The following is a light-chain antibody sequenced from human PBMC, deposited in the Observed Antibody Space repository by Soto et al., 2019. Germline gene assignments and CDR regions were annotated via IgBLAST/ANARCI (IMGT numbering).Light chain of an antibody. CDR2: AAS. CDR3: VQHHTYPYT. Sequence: DLQMTQSPSSLSASVGDRVTITCRASQGIGNNLGWFQQKVGRAPKRLIYAASSLEGGVPFRFSGSGSGTEFTRTISRLLPEDFATYYSVQHHTYPYTFGQGPKLEIK. CDR1: QGIGNN. V-gene: IGKV1-17*01. J-gene: IGKJ2*01.